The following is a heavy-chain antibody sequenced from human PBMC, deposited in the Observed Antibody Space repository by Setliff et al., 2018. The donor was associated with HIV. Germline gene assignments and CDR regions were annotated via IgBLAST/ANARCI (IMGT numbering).Heavy chain of an antibody. Sequence: SETLSLTCTVSGGSLSTDSYYWSWIRQPAGKGLEWIGHVYTSGSTDYNPSLKSRATISVETSKRQFSLNLTSVTAADTTMYFCAIQRGDVDWYLSVVHWGQGKLVTVSS. D-gene: IGHD3-9*01. CDR1: GGSLSTDSYY. J-gene: IGHJ5*02. CDR3: AIQRGDVDWYLSVVH. V-gene: IGHV4-61*09. CDR2: VYTSGST.